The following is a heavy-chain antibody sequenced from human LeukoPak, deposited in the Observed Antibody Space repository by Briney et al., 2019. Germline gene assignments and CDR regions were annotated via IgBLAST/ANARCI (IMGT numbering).Heavy chain of an antibody. J-gene: IGHJ5*02. Sequence: SETLSLTCTVSGASVSSASYWSWIRQPPGKGVEWIAHIYNGVNTNYNPSLKSRVTISVDTSKNQFSLRLNSVTAADTAVYYCARSRAFNSGAFDPWGQGSLVTVSS. D-gene: IGHD1-26*01. CDR2: IYNGVNT. V-gene: IGHV4-61*01. CDR1: GASVSSASY. CDR3: ARSRAFNSGAFDP.